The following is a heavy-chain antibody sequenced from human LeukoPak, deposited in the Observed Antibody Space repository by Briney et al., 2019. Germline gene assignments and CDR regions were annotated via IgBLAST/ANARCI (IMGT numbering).Heavy chain of an antibody. Sequence: GGSLRLSCAASGFTFGSYSMNWVRQAPGKGLEWVSYISSSSSTIYYADSVKGRFTISRDNAKNSLYLQMNSLRAEDTAVYYCARDLVAAAAPDWFDPWGQGTLVTVSS. D-gene: IGHD6-13*01. J-gene: IGHJ5*02. CDR1: GFTFGSYS. V-gene: IGHV3-48*04. CDR3: ARDLVAAAAPDWFDP. CDR2: ISSSSSTI.